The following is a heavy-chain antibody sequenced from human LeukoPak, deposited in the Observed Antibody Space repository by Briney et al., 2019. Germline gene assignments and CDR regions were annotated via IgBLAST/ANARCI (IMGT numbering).Heavy chain of an antibody. CDR2: IYYSGST. CDR1: GGSISSGDYY. J-gene: IGHJ5*02. V-gene: IGHV4-30-4*08. D-gene: IGHD3-9*01. Sequence: PSETLSLTCNVSGGSISSGDYYWSWIRQHPGKGLEWIGYIYYSGSTYYNPSLKSRVTISVDTSKNQFSLKLSSVTAADTAVYYCARGVVLRYFDWLSWFDPWGQGTLVTVSS. CDR3: ARGVVLRYFDWLSWFDP.